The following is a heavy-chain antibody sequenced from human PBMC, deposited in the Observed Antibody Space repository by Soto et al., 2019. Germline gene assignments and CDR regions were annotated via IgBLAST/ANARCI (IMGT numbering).Heavy chain of an antibody. V-gene: IGHV1-46*01. D-gene: IGHD3-3*02. CDR2: INPSGGST. CDR3: ARVGVLGGWFDP. Sequence: QVQLVQSGAEVKKPGASVKVSCKASGYTFTSYYMHWVRQAPGQGLEWMGIINPSGGSTSYAQKFQGRVTMTRDTSTSTVYVELSSLRSEDTAVYYCARVGVLGGWFDPWGQGTLVTVSS. CDR1: GYTFTSYY. J-gene: IGHJ5*02.